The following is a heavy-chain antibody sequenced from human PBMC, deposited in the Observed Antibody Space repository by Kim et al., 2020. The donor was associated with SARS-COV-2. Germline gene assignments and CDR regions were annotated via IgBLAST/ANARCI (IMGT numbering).Heavy chain of an antibody. V-gene: IGHV4-59*01. CDR3: ARSYGDYGVNWFDP. D-gene: IGHD4-17*01. Sequence: TPPLKGRVTISVDASKNQFYRKLSSVTAADTAVYYCARSYGDYGVNWFDPWGQGTLVTVSS. J-gene: IGHJ5*01.